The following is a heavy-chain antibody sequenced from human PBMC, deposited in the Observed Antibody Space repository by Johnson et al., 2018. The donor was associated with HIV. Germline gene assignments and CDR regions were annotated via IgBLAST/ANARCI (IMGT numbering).Heavy chain of an antibody. Sequence: QVQLVESGGGVVQPGRSLRLSCAASGFTFSSYVMHWVRQAPGKGLEWVAVISYDGSNKYYADSVKGRFTISRDNSKNTLFLQMNGLRAEDTAVYYCAREGRTGPDTFDIWGQGTMLTVSS. V-gene: IGHV3-30*04. CDR1: GFTFSSYV. J-gene: IGHJ3*02. CDR2: ISYDGSNK. CDR3: AREGRTGPDTFDI.